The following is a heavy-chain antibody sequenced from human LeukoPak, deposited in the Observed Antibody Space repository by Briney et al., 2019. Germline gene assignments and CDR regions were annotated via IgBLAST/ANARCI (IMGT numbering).Heavy chain of an antibody. Sequence: PSETLSPTCTVSGGSISPYCWNWIRQPPGKGLEWIGYIYYSGSTNYNPSLKSRVTISLDMSKNQFSLKLSSVTAADTAIYYCARDVNCSGNSCYDSWGQGTLVTVSS. V-gene: IGHV4-59*01. CDR1: GGSISPYC. D-gene: IGHD2-15*01. CDR3: ARDVNCSGNSCYDS. CDR2: IYYSGST. J-gene: IGHJ4*02.